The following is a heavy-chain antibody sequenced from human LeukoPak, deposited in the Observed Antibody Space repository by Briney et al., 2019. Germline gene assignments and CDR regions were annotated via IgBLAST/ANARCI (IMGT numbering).Heavy chain of an antibody. V-gene: IGHV3-21*01. CDR1: GFTFSSYS. CDR3: ATQLAVVTPGAFDI. CDR2: ISSSSYI. Sequence: GGSLRLSCAASGFTFSSYSMNWVRQAPGKGLEWVSSISSSSYIYYADSVKGRITISRDNAKNSLYLQMNSLRAEDTAVYYCATQLAVVTPGAFDIWGQGTMVTVSS. D-gene: IGHD2-15*01. J-gene: IGHJ3*02.